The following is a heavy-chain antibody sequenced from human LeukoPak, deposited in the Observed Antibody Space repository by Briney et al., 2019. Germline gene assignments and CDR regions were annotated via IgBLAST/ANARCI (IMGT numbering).Heavy chain of an antibody. CDR1: GCPINRYY. CDR3: ARDLDSSGYINWFDP. J-gene: IGHJ5*02. V-gene: IGHV4-4*07. Sequence: SGTLSPPWTGPGCPINRYYWSWIPQPAGEGLEWVGRIYTSGSTNYNPSLKRRVTMSVDTSKNQFSMKLSSVTAADTAVYYCARDLDSSGYINWFDPWGQGTLVTVSS. D-gene: IGHD3-22*01. CDR2: IYTSGST.